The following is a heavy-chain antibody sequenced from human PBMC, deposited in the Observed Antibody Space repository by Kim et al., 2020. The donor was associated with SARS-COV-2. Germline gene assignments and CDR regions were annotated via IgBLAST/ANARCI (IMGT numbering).Heavy chain of an antibody. CDR3: TNSNTVGRFDY. Sequence: GGSLRLSCAVSGFTFNTYGMHWVRQAPGKGLEWVSGISGSGDTTSYADSVKGRFTISRDNAKNTLYLQMNSLRAEDTAIYYCTNSNTVGRFDYWGQGTLVTVSS. V-gene: IGHV3-23*01. J-gene: IGHJ4*02. CDR1: GFTFNTYG. CDR2: ISGSGDTT.